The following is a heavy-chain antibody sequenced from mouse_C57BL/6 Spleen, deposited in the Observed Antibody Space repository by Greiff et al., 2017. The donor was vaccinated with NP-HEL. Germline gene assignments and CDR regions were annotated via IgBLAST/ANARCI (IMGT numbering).Heavy chain of an antibody. V-gene: IGHV3-6*01. CDR3: ARAGGLLRCLFDY. J-gene: IGHJ2*01. Sequence: ESGPGLVKPSQSLSLTCSVTGYSITSGYYWNWIRQFPGNKLEWMGYISYDGSNNYNPSLKNRISITRDTSKNQFFLKLNSVTTEDTATYYCARAGGLLRCLFDYWGQGTTLTVSS. CDR1: GYSITSGYY. CDR2: ISYDGSN. D-gene: IGHD1-1*01.